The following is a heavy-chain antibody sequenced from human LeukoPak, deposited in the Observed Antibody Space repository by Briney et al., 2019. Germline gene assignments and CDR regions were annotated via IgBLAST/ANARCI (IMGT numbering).Heavy chain of an antibody. J-gene: IGHJ3*01. CDR3: VRDRDYAFDF. Sequence: GGSLRLSCAASGFTFSYYSMNWVRQAPGKGLEWISYSNTDGTISYADSVKDRFTISGDNAENSLYLQMNSLRDEDTAVYFCVRDRDYAFDFWGQGTMVTVSS. CDR1: GFTFSYYS. V-gene: IGHV3-48*02. CDR2: SNTDGTI.